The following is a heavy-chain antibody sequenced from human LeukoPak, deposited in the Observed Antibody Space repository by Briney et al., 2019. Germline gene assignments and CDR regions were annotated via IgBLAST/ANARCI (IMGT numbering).Heavy chain of an antibody. D-gene: IGHD3-10*01. Sequence: GGSLRLSCAASGFTFSSYSMNWVRQAPGKGLEWVSSISSSSSYIYYADSVRGRFTISRDNAKNSLYLQMNSLRAEDTAVYYCARDSGSAYYYGMDVWGQGTTVTVSS. CDR2: ISSSSSYI. J-gene: IGHJ6*02. V-gene: IGHV3-21*01. CDR3: ARDSGSAYYYGMDV. CDR1: GFTFSSYS.